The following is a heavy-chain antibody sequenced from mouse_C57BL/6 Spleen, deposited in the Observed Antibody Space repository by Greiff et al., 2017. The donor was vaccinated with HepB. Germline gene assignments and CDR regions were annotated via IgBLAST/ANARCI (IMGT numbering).Heavy chain of an antibody. Sequence: EVKLLESGPELVKPGASVKISCKASGYSFTDYNMNWVKQSNGKSLEWIGVINPNYGTTSYNQKFKGKATLTVDQSSSTAYMQLNSLTSEDSAVYYCASGILRESFDYWGQGTTLTVSS. V-gene: IGHV1-39*01. J-gene: IGHJ2*01. CDR2: INPNYGTT. D-gene: IGHD1-1*01. CDR1: GYSFTDYN. CDR3: ASGILRESFDY.